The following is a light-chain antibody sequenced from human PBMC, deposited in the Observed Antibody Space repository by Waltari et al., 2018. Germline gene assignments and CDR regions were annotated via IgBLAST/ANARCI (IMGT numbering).Light chain of an antibody. CDR3: CSYTDTKNLV. J-gene: IGLJ2*01. CDR1: SSDVGRYNY. Sequence: QSALTQPRSVSGSPGQSITISCTGTSSDVGRYNYVSWYQHHPGKAPNLLIYDVSNRPSGVPDRFSASKSGDTASLAISGLQAEDEADYYCCSYTDTKNLVFGGGTKLTVL. CDR2: DVS. V-gene: IGLV2-11*01.